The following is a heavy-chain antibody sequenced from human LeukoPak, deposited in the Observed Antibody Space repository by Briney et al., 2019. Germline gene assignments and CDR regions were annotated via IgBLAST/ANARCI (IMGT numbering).Heavy chain of an antibody. V-gene: IGHV1-69*05. Sequence: ASVKVSCKASGGTFINYAISWVGQAPGQGLEWMGRIIPIFGTTNYAQKFQGRVTITTDESTSTAYMELTRLRSEDTAVYYCARGGEANYYDTSGYYLYYYWGQGTLVTVSS. CDR3: ARGGEANYYDTSGYYLYYY. J-gene: IGHJ4*02. D-gene: IGHD3-22*01. CDR2: IIPIFGTT. CDR1: GGTFINYA.